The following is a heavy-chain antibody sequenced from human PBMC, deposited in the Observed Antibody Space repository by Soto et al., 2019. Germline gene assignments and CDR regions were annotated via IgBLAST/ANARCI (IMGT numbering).Heavy chain of an antibody. CDR1: GFTFSSYA. D-gene: IGHD6-6*01. V-gene: IGHV3-23*01. CDR2: ISGSGGST. Sequence: GGSLRLSCAASGFTFSSYAMSWVRQAPGKGLEWVSAISGSGGSTYYADSVKGRFAISRDNSKNTLHLQMNSLRAEDTAVYYCAKSRRFPGSSSSSSYYYGMDVWGQGTTVTVSS. J-gene: IGHJ6*02. CDR3: AKSRRFPGSSSSSSYYYGMDV.